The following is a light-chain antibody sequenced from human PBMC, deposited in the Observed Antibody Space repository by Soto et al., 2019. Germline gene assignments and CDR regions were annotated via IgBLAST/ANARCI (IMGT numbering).Light chain of an antibody. CDR2: DAS. Sequence: DIQMTQSPSSLSASVGDRVTITCRASQSISSYLNWYQHKPGKAPKLLIYDASSLESGVPSRFSGSGSGTEFTLTISSLQPDDFATCYCQQYNSYSPLTFGGGTKVDIK. CDR3: QQYNSYSPLT. V-gene: IGKV1-5*01. CDR1: QSISSY. J-gene: IGKJ4*01.